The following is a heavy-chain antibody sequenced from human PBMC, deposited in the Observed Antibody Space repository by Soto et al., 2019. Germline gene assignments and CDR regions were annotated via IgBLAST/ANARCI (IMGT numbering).Heavy chain of an antibody. V-gene: IGHV1-18*01. Sequence: ASVKVSCKASGYTFTSYGISWVRQAPGQGLEWMGWISAYNGNTNYAQKLQGRVTMTTDTSTSTAYMELRSLRSDDTAVHYCARDSTGGRWLQFLPPDALDIWGQGTMVTVSS. D-gene: IGHD3-3*01. J-gene: IGHJ3*02. CDR2: ISAYNGNT. CDR1: GYTFTSYG. CDR3: ARDSTGGRWLQFLPPDALDI.